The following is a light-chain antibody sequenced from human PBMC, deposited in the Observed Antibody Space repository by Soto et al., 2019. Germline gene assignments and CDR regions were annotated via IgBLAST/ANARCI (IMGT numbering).Light chain of an antibody. V-gene: IGKV1-12*01. CDR2: STS. CDR3: LQADSFPLT. CDR1: QTINRY. J-gene: IGKJ4*01. Sequence: DIQMTQSPSSVSASVGDRVTITCRASQTINRYLAWYQQRPGKAPKLLIYSTSTLQSGVPSRFSGSASGTDFTLTIWSLQPGDSAIYYCLQADSFPLTFGGGTRVEIK.